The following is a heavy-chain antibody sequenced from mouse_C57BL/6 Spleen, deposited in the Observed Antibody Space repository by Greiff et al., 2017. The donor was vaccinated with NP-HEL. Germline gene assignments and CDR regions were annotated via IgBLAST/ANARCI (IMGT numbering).Heavy chain of an antibody. V-gene: IGHV1-80*01. D-gene: IGHD3-2*02. CDR1: GYAFSSYW. CDR2: IYPGDGDT. Sequence: VQLQQSGAELVKPGASVKISCKASGYAFSSYWMNWVKQRPGKGLEWIGQIYPGDGDTNYNGKFKGKATLTADKSSSTAYMQLSSLTSEDSAVYFCARRGTAQAPYAMDYWGQGTSVTVSS. J-gene: IGHJ4*01. CDR3: ARRGTAQAPYAMDY.